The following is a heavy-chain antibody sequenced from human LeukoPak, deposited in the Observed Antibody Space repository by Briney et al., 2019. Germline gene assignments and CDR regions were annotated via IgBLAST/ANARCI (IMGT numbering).Heavy chain of an antibody. CDR2: FDPEDGET. J-gene: IGHJ4*02. V-gene: IGHV1-24*01. CDR1: GYTLTELS. Sequence: ASVKVSCKVSGYTLTELSMHWVRQAPGKGLEWMGGFDPEDGETIYARKFQGRVTMTEDTSTDTAYMELSSLRSEDTAVYYCATGDTMRTVDYYFDYWGQGTLVTVSS. D-gene: IGHD1-26*01. CDR3: ATGDTMRTVDYYFDY.